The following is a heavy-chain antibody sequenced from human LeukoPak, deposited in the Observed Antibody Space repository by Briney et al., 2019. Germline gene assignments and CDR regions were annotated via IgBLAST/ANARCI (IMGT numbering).Heavy chain of an antibody. J-gene: IGHJ3*02. CDR2: IYYSGST. CDR3: ARGSRDCGGDCYSHDAFDI. D-gene: IGHD2-21*02. Sequence: SETLSLTCTVSGGSISSGGYYWSWIGQHPGKGLEWIVYIYYSGSTYYHPSLKSRVTISVDTSKKQFSMKLRYVTAADTGVYYCARGSRDCGGDCYSHDAFDIWGQGTMVTVSS. V-gene: IGHV4-31*03. CDR1: GGSISSGGYY.